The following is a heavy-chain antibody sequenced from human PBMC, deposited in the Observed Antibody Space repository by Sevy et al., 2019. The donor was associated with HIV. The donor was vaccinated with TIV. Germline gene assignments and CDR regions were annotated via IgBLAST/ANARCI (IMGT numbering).Heavy chain of an antibody. CDR2: IWHDGSNK. J-gene: IGHJ5*02. CDR1: GFTFNFHG. CDR3: ARETDNSARWLDP. V-gene: IGHV3-30*02. Sequence: GGSLRLSCAASGFTFNFHGMHWVRQAPGKGLEWVAFIWHDGSNKYMADSVKGRFTISRDNSKNTLFLQVNSLTVEDTAVYYCARETDNSARWLDPWGQGTLVTVSS. D-gene: IGHD4-4*01.